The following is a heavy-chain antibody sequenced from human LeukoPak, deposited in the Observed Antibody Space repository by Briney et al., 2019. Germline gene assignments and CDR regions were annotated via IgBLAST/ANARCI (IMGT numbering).Heavy chain of an antibody. CDR3: ARDSGVFGGPRYYFDY. Sequence: GGSLRLSCAASGFTFDDYAMHWVRQAPGKGLEWVSGISWNSGSISYADSVKGRFTISRNNAKNSLYLQMNSLRAEDTAVYYCARDSGVFGGPRYYFDYWGQGTLVTVSS. V-gene: IGHV3-9*01. CDR2: ISWNSGSI. CDR1: GFTFDDYA. J-gene: IGHJ4*02. D-gene: IGHD2-8*01.